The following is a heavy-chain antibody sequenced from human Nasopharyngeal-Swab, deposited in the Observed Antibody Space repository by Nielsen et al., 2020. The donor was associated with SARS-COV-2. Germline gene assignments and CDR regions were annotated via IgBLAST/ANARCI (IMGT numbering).Heavy chain of an antibody. CDR3: ARGGTYYYDSSNDAFEI. D-gene: IGHD3-22*01. V-gene: IGHV3-13*01. CDR2: IGTAGDT. Sequence: GGSLRLSCAASGFTFSSYDMHWVRQATGKGLEWVSAIGTAGDTYYPGSVKGRFTISRENAKNSLYLQMNSLRAGDTAVYYCARGGTYYYDSSNDAFEIWGQGTMVTVSS. CDR1: GFTFSSYD. J-gene: IGHJ3*02.